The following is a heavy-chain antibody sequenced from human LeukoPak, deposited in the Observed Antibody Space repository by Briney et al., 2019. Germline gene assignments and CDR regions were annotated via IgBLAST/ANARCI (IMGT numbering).Heavy chain of an antibody. CDR1: GFTFSRYV. CDR3: ARGVGYSSSGYYFDY. J-gene: IGHJ4*02. Sequence: GGSLRLSCAASGFTFSRYVMYWVRQAPGKGLEWVAVISYDGGNKYYADSVKGRFTISRDNSKNTLSLQMNSLRAEDTAVFYCARGVGYSSSGYYFDYWGQGTLVTVSS. D-gene: IGHD6-13*01. V-gene: IGHV3-30-3*01. CDR2: ISYDGGNK.